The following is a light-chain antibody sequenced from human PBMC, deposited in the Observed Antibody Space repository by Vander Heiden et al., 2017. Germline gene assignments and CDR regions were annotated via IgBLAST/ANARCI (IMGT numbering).Light chain of an antibody. CDR3: QQYDNLPIT. Sequence: IPMTQSPSTLSASVGDRVTITCQASHDISNYLNWYQQKPGKAPKLLIYGASSLETGVPSRFSGSGSGADFTCTISSLQPEDSATYYCQQYDNLPITFGQGTRLEIK. J-gene: IGKJ5*01. CDR1: HDISNY. CDR2: GAS. V-gene: IGKV1-33*01.